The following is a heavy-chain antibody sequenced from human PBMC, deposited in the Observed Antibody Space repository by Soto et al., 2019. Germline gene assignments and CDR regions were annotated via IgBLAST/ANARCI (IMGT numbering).Heavy chain of an antibody. J-gene: IGHJ3*01. D-gene: IGHD1-26*01. Sequence: QVQLLQSGAEVKKPGASVQVSCKASGYTFTNYDIHWVRQATGQGREWMGWINPNSGNTGYAEKLKGRVTMTRNTYISTDYMELSSLRSKDTAVDDCARGDGSTHAAYDLWGQRTMVTVAS. CDR3: ARGDGSTHAAYDL. CDR2: INPNSGNT. CDR1: GYTFTNYD. V-gene: IGHV1-8*01.